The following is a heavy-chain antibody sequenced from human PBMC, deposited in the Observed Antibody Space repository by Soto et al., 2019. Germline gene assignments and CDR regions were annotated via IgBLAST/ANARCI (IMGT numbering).Heavy chain of an antibody. Sequence: QVQLVQSGAEVKKPGASVKVSCKASGYTFTSYGISWVRQAPGQGREWMGWISAYNGNTNYAQKLQGRVTMTTDTSTSTAYMELRSVRADDTAVYYCARDDEEITIGNWFDPWGQGTLVTVSS. CDR3: ARDDEEITIGNWFDP. D-gene: IGHD1-20*01. V-gene: IGHV1-18*04. J-gene: IGHJ5*02. CDR1: GYTFTSYG. CDR2: ISAYNGNT.